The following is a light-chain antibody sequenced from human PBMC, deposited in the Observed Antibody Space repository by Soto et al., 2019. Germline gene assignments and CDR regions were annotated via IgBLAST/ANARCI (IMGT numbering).Light chain of an antibody. Sequence: DIQVTQSPSTLSASVGDTVTITCRASQSIRSWLAWYQQKPGKAPKLLIYKASGLESGVPSRFSGSGSGTEFTLTISSLQPDDFATYYCQQYQNAWTFGQGTRVEIK. CDR2: KAS. V-gene: IGKV1-5*03. CDR3: QQYQNAWT. J-gene: IGKJ1*01. CDR1: QSIRSW.